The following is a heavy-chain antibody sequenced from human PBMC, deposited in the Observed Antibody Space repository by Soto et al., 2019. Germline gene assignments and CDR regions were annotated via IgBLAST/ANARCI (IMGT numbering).Heavy chain of an antibody. CDR1: GYTFTSYY. V-gene: IGHV1-46*01. CDR3: ARYDYNGYYFDY. D-gene: IGHD4-4*01. Sequence: ASVKVSCKASGYTFTSYYIHWVRQAPGQGLEWMGVINPSGGSTSYAQNFQGRVTMTRDTSTSTVYMELSSLKSEDTAVYYCARYDYNGYYFDYWGQGTLVTVSS. CDR2: INPSGGST. J-gene: IGHJ4*02.